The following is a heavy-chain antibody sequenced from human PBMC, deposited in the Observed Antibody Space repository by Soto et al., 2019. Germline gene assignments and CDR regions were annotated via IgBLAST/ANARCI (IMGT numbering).Heavy chain of an antibody. D-gene: IGHD5-18*01. J-gene: IGHJ4*02. CDR2: ISGSGGST. Sequence: EVQLLESGGGLVQPGGSLRLSCAASGFTFSSYAMSWVRQAPGKGLEWVSAISGSGGSTYYADSVKGRFTISRDNSKNTLYLQMNSLRAEDTDVYYCAKVTGTEDGTGIQICRGYYFDYWGPGTLVTGSS. CDR1: GFTFSSYA. CDR3: AKVTGTEDGTGIQICRGYYFDY. V-gene: IGHV3-23*01.